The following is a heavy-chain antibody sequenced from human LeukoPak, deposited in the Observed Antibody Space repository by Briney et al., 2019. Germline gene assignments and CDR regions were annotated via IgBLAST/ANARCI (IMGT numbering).Heavy chain of an antibody. CDR3: AKLLYDSSGYYLDY. Sequence: GASVKVSCKASGYTFTSYGISWVRQAPGQGLEWMGWISAYNGNTNYAQKLQGRVTMTTDTSTSTAYMELRSLRSDDTAVYYCAKLLYDSSGYYLDYWGQGTLVTVSS. D-gene: IGHD3-22*01. CDR1: GYTFTSYG. V-gene: IGHV1-18*01. CDR2: ISAYNGNT. J-gene: IGHJ4*02.